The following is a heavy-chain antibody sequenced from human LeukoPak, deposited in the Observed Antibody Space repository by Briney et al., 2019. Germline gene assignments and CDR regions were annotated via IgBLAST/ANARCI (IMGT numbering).Heavy chain of an antibody. CDR1: GFTFSDYY. CDR3: ARRYCSGGSCYSDY. D-gene: IGHD2-15*01. J-gene: IGHJ4*02. Sequence: PGGSLRLSCAASGFTFSDYYMSWIRQAPGKGLEWVSYISSSGSTIYYADSVKGRFTISRDNAKNTLYLQMNSLRADDTAVYYCARRYCSGGSCYSDYWGQGTLVTVSS. CDR2: ISSSGSTI. V-gene: IGHV3-11*01.